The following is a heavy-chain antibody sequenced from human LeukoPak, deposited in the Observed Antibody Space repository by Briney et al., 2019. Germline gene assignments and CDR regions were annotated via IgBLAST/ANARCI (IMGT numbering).Heavy chain of an antibody. D-gene: IGHD2-2*01. CDR3: ARDKNSGECVSNSCYGVWPLDI. J-gene: IGHJ3*02. Sequence: SVKVSCKASGGTFSINAITWVRQAPGQGLEWMGGIIPMSETPRYTQKFQGRVTITTDESTNTAYMELSSLRSEDTAVYYCARDKNSGECVSNSCYGVWPLDIWGQGTMVTVSS. V-gene: IGHV1-69*05. CDR2: IIPMSETP. CDR1: GGTFSINA.